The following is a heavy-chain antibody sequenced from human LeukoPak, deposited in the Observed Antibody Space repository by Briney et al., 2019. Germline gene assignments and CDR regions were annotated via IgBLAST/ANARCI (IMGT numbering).Heavy chain of an antibody. CDR2: ISYDGSNK. CDR3: AKLTPTVTAN. D-gene: IGHD4-17*01. V-gene: IGHV3-30-3*02. CDR1: GFTFSSYA. Sequence: PGGPLRLSCAASGFTFSSYAMHWVRQAPGKGLEWVAVISYDGSNKYYADSVKGRFTISRDNSKNTLYLQMNSLRAEDTAVYYCAKLTPTVTANWGQGTLVTVSS. J-gene: IGHJ4*02.